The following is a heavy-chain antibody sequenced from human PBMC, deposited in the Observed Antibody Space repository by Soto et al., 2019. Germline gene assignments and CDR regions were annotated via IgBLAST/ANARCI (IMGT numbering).Heavy chain of an antibody. D-gene: IGHD3-3*01. CDR2: IYHTGTT. Sequence: XTLSLPCAVSGXSGIIIYHWAWIRQPPGRGLEWISSIYHTGTTYYTPSLKSSVTISVETSKNQFSLRMSSVTSADSAVYFCARTDNVGYYQHFGQGKLGTVS. V-gene: IGHV4-38-2*01. CDR1: GXSGIIIYH. J-gene: IGHJ1*01. CDR3: ARTDNVGYYQH.